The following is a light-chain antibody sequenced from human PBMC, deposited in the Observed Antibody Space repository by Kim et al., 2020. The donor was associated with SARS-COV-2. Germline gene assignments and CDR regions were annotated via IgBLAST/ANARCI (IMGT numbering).Light chain of an antibody. Sequence: EIVMTQSPATLSVSPGERATPSCRASHSVSSNLAWDQQKPGQAPRLLIYGASTRATGIPARFSGSGSGTEFTLTISSLQSEDFAVYYCQQYNNWPPNTFGQGTKLEI. V-gene: IGKV3-15*01. J-gene: IGKJ2*01. CDR1: HSVSSN. CDR2: GAS. CDR3: QQYNNWPPNT.